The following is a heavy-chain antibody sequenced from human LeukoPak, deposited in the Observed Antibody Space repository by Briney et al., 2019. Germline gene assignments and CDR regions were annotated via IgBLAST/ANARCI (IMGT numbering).Heavy chain of an antibody. CDR1: GDSIRSSSYY. CDR2: LYNSATT. Sequence: ASETLSLTCTVSGDSIRSSSYYWGWIRQPPGKGLEWNGSLYNSATTYYNPSIKSRVTISGDISKSQFSLKLSSVTAADTAVYYCAAITIVRGLINHFDYWGQGTLVTVSS. V-gene: IGHV4-39*01. J-gene: IGHJ4*02. CDR3: AAITIVRGLINHFDY. D-gene: IGHD3-10*01.